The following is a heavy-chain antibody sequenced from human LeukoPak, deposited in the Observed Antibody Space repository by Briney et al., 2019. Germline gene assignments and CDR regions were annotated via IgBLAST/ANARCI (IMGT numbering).Heavy chain of an antibody. Sequence: SQTLSLTCAISGDSVSSNTAAWNWIRQSPSRGLEWLGRTFYRSKWYNDYAVSVKGRITINPDTSKNQLSLQLNSVTPDDTAIYYCARHSHDVPPSWGQGTQVTVSS. CDR2: TFYRSKWYN. J-gene: IGHJ4*02. V-gene: IGHV6-1*01. CDR3: ARHSHDVPPS. CDR1: GDSVSSNTAA. D-gene: IGHD5-18*01.